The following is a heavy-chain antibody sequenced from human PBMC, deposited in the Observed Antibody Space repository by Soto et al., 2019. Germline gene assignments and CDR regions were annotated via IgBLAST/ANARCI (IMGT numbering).Heavy chain of an antibody. CDR2: ISGSGGST. D-gene: IGHD3-22*01. V-gene: IGHV3-23*01. Sequence: VGSLRLSCAASGFTFSSYAMSWVRQAPGKGLEWVSAISGSGGSTYYADSVKGRFTISRDNSKNTLYLQMNSLRAEDTAVSYCAKDPLVVITTGEFDYLDFWGQGTLVTVSS. CDR1: GFTFSSYA. CDR3: AKDPLVVITTGEFDYLDF. J-gene: IGHJ4*02.